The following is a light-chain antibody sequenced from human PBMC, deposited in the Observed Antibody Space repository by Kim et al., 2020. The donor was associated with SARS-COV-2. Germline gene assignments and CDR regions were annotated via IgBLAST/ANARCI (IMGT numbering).Light chain of an antibody. CDR2: GAS. Sequence: PGERATLSSRASQSVSSSYLAGYQQKPGQAPRLLIYGASSRATGIPDRFSGSGSGTDFTLTISRLEPEDFAVYYCQQYGSSPPLTFGGGTKVDIK. CDR3: QQYGSSPPLT. CDR1: QSVSSSY. V-gene: IGKV3-20*01. J-gene: IGKJ4*01.